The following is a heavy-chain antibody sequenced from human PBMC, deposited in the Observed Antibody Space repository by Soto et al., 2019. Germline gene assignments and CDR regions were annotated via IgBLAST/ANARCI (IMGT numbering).Heavy chain of an antibody. CDR1: GYTFTGYG. CDR3: ARAYCSSTSCRNWFDP. V-gene: IGHV1-18*01. J-gene: IGHJ5*02. D-gene: IGHD2-2*01. Sequence: EKVSCKAGGYTFTGYGISWVRQAPGQGLEWMGWISAYNGNTNYAQKLQGRVTMTTDTSTSTAYMELRSLRSDDTAVYYCARAYCSSTSCRNWFDPWGQGTLVTVSS. CDR2: ISAYNGNT.